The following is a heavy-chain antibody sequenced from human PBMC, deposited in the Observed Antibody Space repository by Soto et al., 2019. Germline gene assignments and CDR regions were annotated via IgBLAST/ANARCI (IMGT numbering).Heavy chain of an antibody. V-gene: IGHV3-9*01. J-gene: IGHJ4*02. CDR3: AKALSPDIPNGYFDY. CDR1: GFTFDDYA. D-gene: IGHD2-2*02. CDR2: IRLNSGRI. Sequence: SLRLSCAASGFTFDDYAMHWVRQAPGKGLEWVSGIRLNSGRIGYADSVKGRFTISRDNAKNSLYLQMNSLRAEDTALYYCAKALSPDIPNGYFDYWGQGTLVTVSS.